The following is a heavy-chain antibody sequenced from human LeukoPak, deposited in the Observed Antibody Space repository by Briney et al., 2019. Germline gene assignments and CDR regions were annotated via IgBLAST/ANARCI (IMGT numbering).Heavy chain of an antibody. CDR3: ARGRHYYGSGIPSDY. CDR1: GYTFTSYD. D-gene: IGHD3-10*01. CDR2: MNPNSGNT. Sequence: VASVKVSCKASGYTFTSYDINWVRQATGQGLEWMGWMNPNSGNTGYAQKFQGRVTMTRNTSISTAYMELRSLRSDDTAVYYCARGRHYYGSGIPSDYWGQGTLVAVSS. J-gene: IGHJ4*02. V-gene: IGHV1-8*01.